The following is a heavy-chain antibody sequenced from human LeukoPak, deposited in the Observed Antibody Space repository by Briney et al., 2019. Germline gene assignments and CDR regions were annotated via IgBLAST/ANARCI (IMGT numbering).Heavy chain of an antibody. CDR2: IYYSGST. J-gene: IGHJ4*02. D-gene: IGHD3-9*01. Sequence: SETLSLTCTVSGGSISSYYWSWIRQPPGKGLEWIGYIYYSGSTNYNPSLKSRVTISLDTSKNQFSLKLSSVTAADTAVYYCARSLVLTGYYTYYFDYWSQGTLVTVSS. V-gene: IGHV4-59*01. CDR3: ARSLVLTGYYTYYFDY. CDR1: GGSISSYY.